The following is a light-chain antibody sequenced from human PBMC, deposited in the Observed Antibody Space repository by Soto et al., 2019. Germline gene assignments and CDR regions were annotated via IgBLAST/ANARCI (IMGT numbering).Light chain of an antibody. CDR2: GAS. V-gene: IGKV3-20*01. CDR1: QSVSSNY. CDR3: QQYGSSPPIT. J-gene: IGKJ5*01. Sequence: EIVLTQSPGTLSLSPGERATFSCRAIQSVSSNYLAWYQQKPGQAPRLLIYGASSRATGIRDRFSGSGSGTDFTLTISRLEPEDFAVYYCQQYGSSPPITFGQGTRLEI.